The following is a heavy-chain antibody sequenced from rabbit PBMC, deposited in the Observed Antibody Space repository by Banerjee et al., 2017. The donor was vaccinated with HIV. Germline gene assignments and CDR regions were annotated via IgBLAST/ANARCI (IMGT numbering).Heavy chain of an antibody. V-gene: IGHV1S45*01. CDR3: ARDLAGVIGWNFNF. CDR2: IHGGSSGTT. CDR1: GFSFANKYV. D-gene: IGHD4-1*01. J-gene: IGHJ4*01. Sequence: QEQLEESGGDLVKPEGSLTLTCTASGFSFANKYVMCWVRQAPGKGLEWIACIHGGSSGTTYYASWAKGRFTVSRTSSTTVALQMTSLTAADTATYFCARDLAGVIGWNFNFWGPGTRHRL.